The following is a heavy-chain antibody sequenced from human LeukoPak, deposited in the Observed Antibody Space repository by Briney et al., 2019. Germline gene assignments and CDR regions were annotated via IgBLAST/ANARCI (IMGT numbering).Heavy chain of an antibody. D-gene: IGHD1-26*01. CDR1: GGSISSISSY. V-gene: IGHV4-39*01. CDR3: ARLNYYGFDY. CDR2: IYYSGGT. J-gene: IGHJ4*02. Sequence: PSETLSLTCTVSGGSISSISSYWGWIRQPPGKGLEWIATIYYSGGTYYNASLKSRITIAVDTSKSQFSLKLSSVTAADTAVCYCARLNYYGFDYWGQGTLVTVSS.